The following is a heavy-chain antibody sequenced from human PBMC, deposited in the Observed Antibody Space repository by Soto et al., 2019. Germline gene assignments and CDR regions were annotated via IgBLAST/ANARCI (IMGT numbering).Heavy chain of an antibody. CDR1: GGTLSSYA. Sequence: GASVKVSCKASGGTLSSYAISWVRQAPGQGLEWMGGIIPIFGTANYAQKFHGRVTITADESTSTAYMELSSLRSEDTAVYYCARDSAPRISIAARPDPYYYYGMDVWGQGTTVTVSS. J-gene: IGHJ6*02. CDR3: ARDSAPRISIAARPDPYYYYGMDV. D-gene: IGHD6-6*01. V-gene: IGHV1-69*13. CDR2: IIPIFGTA.